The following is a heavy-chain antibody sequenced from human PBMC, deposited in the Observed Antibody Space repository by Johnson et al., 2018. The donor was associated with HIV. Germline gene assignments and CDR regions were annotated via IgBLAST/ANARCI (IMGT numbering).Heavy chain of an antibody. CDR1: GFTFSSYW. CDR3: AREYYYDSSGTPVFDI. J-gene: IGHJ3*02. CDR2: IKQDGSEK. V-gene: IGHV3-7*01. Sequence: MQLVESGGGLVQPGGSLRLSCAASGFTFSSYWMSWVRQAPGKGLEWVANIKQDGSEKYYVDYVKGRFTISRDNAKNSLYLQMNSLRAEDTAVYYCAREYYYDSSGTPVFDIWGQGTMVTVSS. D-gene: IGHD3-22*01.